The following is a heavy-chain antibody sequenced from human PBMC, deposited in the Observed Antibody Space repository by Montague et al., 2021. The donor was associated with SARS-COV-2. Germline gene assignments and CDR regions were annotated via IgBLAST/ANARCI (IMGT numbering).Heavy chain of an antibody. D-gene: IGHD2-21*02. Sequence: SETLSLTCTVSGGSISNRNYDWGWIRQPPGKGLEWIGSMYDVGNPFYNPPLRSRVAISLDTSKSQLSLRLRSVTTTDTAVFYCVRGRRGTVFPVSPGAFDFWGQGTTVTVSS. CDR2: MYDVGNP. V-gene: IGHV4-39*01. J-gene: IGHJ3*01. CDR3: VRGRRGTVFPVSPGAFDF. CDR1: GGSISNRNYD.